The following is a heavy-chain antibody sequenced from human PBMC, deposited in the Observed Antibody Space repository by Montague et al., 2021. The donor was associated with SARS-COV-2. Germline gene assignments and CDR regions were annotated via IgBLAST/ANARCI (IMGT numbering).Heavy chain of an antibody. CDR2: INHGGST. Sequence: SETLSLTCAVHGTSFSGYYWNWIRQPPGKGLEWIGEINHGGSTKYSPSLKSRLTISADTSKNQFSLKLTSVAAADPAVYYCARVRYGVVPSPILGVGPYYSYYYMDVWGRGTTVTVSS. CDR3: ARVRYGVVPSPILGVGPYYSYYYMDV. V-gene: IGHV4-34*01. J-gene: IGHJ6*03. D-gene: IGHD3-10*01. CDR1: GTSFSGYY.